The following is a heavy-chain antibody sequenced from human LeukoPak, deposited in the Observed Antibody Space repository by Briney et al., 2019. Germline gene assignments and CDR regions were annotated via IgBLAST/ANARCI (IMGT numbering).Heavy chain of an antibody. CDR3: AREGTAMVMFVGPTFYGMDV. D-gene: IGHD5-18*01. CDR2: IIPIFGTA. V-gene: IGHV1-69*01. CDR1: GGTFSSYV. J-gene: IGHJ6*02. Sequence: SVKVSCKASGGTFSSYVISWVRQAPGQGLGWMGGIIPIFGTANYAQKFQGRVTITADESTSTAYMELSSLRSEDTAVYYCAREGTAMVMFVGPTFYGMDVWGQGTTVTVSS.